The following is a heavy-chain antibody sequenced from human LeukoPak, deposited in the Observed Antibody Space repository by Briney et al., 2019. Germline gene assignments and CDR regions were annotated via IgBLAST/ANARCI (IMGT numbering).Heavy chain of an antibody. CDR1: GFTFSSYS. Sequence: GGSLRLSCAASGFTFSSYSMNWVRQAPGKGLEWVSSISSSSSYIYYADSVKGRFTISRDNAKNSLYLQMNSLRAEDTAVYYCAKADSLMAFDIWGQGTMVTVSS. CDR3: AKADSLMAFDI. D-gene: IGHD5-18*01. CDR2: ISSSSSYI. J-gene: IGHJ3*02. V-gene: IGHV3-21*04.